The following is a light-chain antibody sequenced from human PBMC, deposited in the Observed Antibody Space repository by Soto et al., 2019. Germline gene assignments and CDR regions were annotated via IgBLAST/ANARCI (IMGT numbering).Light chain of an antibody. CDR3: LQHNSYPWT. J-gene: IGKJ1*01. Sequence: DIRMTQSPSAMSASVGDRVTITCRASQGISNYLAWFQQKPGKVPKRLIYGASSLQSGVPSRFSGSGSGTEFTLTIGSLQPEDFATYYCLQHNSYPWTFGQGTKVDIK. V-gene: IGKV1-17*03. CDR2: GAS. CDR1: QGISNY.